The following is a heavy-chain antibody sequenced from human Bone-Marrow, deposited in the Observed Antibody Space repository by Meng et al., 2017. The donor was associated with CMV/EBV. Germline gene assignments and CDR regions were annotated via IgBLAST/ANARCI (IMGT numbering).Heavy chain of an antibody. CDR1: GFTFSDYY. CDR2: ISSSSTI. J-gene: IGHJ6*02. Sequence: GGSLRLSCAASGFTFSDYYINWVRQAPGKGLEWVSSISSSSTIYYADSVKGRFTISRDNAKNSLYLQMNSLRAEDTAVYYCAREHAGYDFWSGSYYYYGMDVWGQGTTVTVSS. CDR3: AREHAGYDFWSGSYYYYGMDV. V-gene: IGHV3-69-1*01. D-gene: IGHD3-3*01.